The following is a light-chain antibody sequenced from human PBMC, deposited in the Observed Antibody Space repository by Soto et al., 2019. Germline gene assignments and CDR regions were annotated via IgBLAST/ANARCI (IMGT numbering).Light chain of an antibody. CDR2: GAS. Sequence: EIVLTQSPGTLSLSPGERATLSCRASQSVSSSYLAWYQQKPGQAPRLLIYGASSRATGIPDRFSGSGSGTDFTLTISRLEPEDFEVYSCQQYGSSPYTVGQGTKLESK. CDR3: QQYGSSPYT. V-gene: IGKV3-20*01. J-gene: IGKJ2*01. CDR1: QSVSSSY.